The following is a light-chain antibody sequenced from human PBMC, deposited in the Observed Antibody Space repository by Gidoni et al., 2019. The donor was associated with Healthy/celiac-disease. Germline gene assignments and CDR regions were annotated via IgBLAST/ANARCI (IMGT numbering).Light chain of an antibody. J-gene: IGKJ2*04. Sequence: DLVMTPSPLSLPVTPGEPASISCRSSQSRLHSNGYNYLDWYLQKPGQSPQILIYFGSNRASGVPERFSGSGSGTDFTLNISSVEAEDVGVYYCMQALQTPPCSFGQGTKLEIK. V-gene: IGKV2-28*01. CDR2: FGS. CDR1: QSRLHSNGYNY. CDR3: MQALQTPPCS.